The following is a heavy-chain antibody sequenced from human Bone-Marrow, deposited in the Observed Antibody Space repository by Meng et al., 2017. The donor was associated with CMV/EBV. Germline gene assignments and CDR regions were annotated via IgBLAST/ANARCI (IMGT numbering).Heavy chain of an antibody. CDR2: ISSSSSYI. V-gene: IGHV3-21*01. J-gene: IGHJ4*02. CDR3: AREGQLWLGEWGFDY. CDR1: GFTFSSYS. D-gene: IGHD3-10*01. Sequence: GESLKISCAASGFTFSSYSMNWVRQAPGKGLEWVSSISSSSSYIYYADSVKGRFTISRDNAKNSLYLQMNSQRAEDTAVYYCAREGQLWLGEWGFDYWGQGTLVTVSS.